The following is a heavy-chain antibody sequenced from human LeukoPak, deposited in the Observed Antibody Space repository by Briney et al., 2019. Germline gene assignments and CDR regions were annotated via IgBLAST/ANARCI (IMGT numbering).Heavy chain of an antibody. V-gene: IGHV3-21*01. CDR1: GFPSSSYS. Sequence: GGSLRLSRAASGFPSSSYSMTGVRQAPGKGLGWVSSISSSSSYIYYADSVKGRFTISRDNAKNSLYLQMNSLRAEDTAVYYCARDRVEMATITGGFDYWGQGTLVTVSS. CDR2: ISSSSSYI. D-gene: IGHD5-24*01. J-gene: IGHJ4*02. CDR3: ARDRVEMATITGGFDY.